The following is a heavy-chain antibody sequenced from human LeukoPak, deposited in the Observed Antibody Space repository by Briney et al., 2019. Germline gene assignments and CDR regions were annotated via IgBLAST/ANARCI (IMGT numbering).Heavy chain of an antibody. CDR1: GFTFNNFA. CDR3: ARFPGSDSSGYYFGGVDY. Sequence: GGSLRLSCAASGFTFNNFAMSWVRQAPGKGLEWVSAISGSGGSTYYADSVKGRFTISRDNSKNTLYLQMNSLRAEDTAVYYCARFPGSDSSGYYFGGVDYWGQGTLVTVSS. J-gene: IGHJ4*02. CDR2: ISGSGGST. V-gene: IGHV3-23*01. D-gene: IGHD3-22*01.